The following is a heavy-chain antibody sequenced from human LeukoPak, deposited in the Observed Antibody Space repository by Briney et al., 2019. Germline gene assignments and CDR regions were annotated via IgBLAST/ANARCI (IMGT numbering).Heavy chain of an antibody. CDR2: ISSNGGST. CDR3: VKDGWIQLWLRFDYFDY. CDR1: GFTFSSYA. Sequence: GGSLRLSCSASGFTFSSYAMHWVRQAPGKGLEYVSAISSNGGSTYYADSVKGRFTISRGNSKNTLYLQMSSLRAEDTAVYYCVKDGWIQLWLRFDYFDYWGQGTLVTVSS. V-gene: IGHV3-64D*06. J-gene: IGHJ4*02. D-gene: IGHD5-18*01.